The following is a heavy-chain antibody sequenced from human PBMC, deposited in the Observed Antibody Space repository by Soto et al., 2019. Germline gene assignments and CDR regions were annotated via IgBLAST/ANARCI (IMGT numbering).Heavy chain of an antibody. CDR3: ARVWLRQLGGWFDH. J-gene: IGHJ5*02. Sequence: QVQLQESGPGLVKPSGTLSLTCAVSSGSISSSNWWSWVRQPPGKGLEWIGEIYHSGSTNYNPSRKSRVTISVDKSKDQFSLELGSVSAADTAVYYCARVWLRQLGGWFDHWGRGTLVTVSS. CDR1: SGSISSSNW. V-gene: IGHV4-4*02. CDR2: IYHSGST. D-gene: IGHD6-6*01.